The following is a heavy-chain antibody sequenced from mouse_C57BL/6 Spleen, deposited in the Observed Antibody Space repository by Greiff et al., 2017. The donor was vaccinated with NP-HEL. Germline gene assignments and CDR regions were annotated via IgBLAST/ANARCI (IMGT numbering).Heavy chain of an antibody. CDR3: ARSDYSKTYYAMDY. D-gene: IGHD2-5*01. CDR1: GYTFTDYY. J-gene: IGHJ4*01. CDR2: INPNNGGT. V-gene: IGHV1-26*01. Sequence: EVKLQQSGPELVKPGASVKISCKASGYTFTDYYMNWVKQSHGKSLEWIGDINPNNGGTSYNQKFKGKATLTVDKSSSTAYMELRSLTSEDSAVYYCARSDYSKTYYAMDYWGQGTSVTVSS.